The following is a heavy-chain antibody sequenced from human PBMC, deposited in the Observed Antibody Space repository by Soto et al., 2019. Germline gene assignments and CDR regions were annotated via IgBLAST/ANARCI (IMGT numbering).Heavy chain of an antibody. CDR2: FSYSGNI. CDR1: GGSISSRSYY. Sequence: QLQLQESGPGLVKPSETLSLTCTVSGGSISSRSYYWGWVRQPPEKGLEWIGTFSYSGNIYYNPSLKSRVTISVDTSNNQFSLSLTSVTAADTAVYFCARLVPCFAPLRCVTGYSLPFDYWGQGNLVTVSS. D-gene: IGHD3-9*01. CDR3: ARLVPCFAPLRCVTGYSLPFDY. V-gene: IGHV4-39*01. J-gene: IGHJ4*02.